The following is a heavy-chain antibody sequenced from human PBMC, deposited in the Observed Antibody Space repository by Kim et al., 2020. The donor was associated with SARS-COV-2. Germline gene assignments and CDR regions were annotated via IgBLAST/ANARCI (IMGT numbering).Heavy chain of an antibody. J-gene: IGHJ4*02. CDR3: ARESAWIGSGFDY. Sequence: YADSVKGRFTISRDNSKNTLYLQMNSLRAEDTAVYYCARESAWIGSGFDYWGQGTLVTVSS. V-gene: IGHV3-30*01. D-gene: IGHD3-3*01.